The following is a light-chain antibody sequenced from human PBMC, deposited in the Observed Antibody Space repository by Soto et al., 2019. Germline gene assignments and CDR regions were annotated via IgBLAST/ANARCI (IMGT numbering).Light chain of an antibody. V-gene: IGKV3-20*01. CDR2: GAS. Sequence: EIVLTQSPGTLSLSPGERATLSCRASQSVSSSYLAWYQQKPGQAPRLLIYGASSRATGIPDRFSGSGSGTDITLPISRLEPEDFAVYYCQQYGSSRYTLGQGTKLEIK. J-gene: IGKJ2*01. CDR1: QSVSSSY. CDR3: QQYGSSRYT.